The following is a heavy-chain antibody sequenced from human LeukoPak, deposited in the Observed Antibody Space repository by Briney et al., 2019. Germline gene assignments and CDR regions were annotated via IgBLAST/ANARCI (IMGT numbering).Heavy chain of an antibody. CDR3: ARDASWGSVYYFDY. V-gene: IGHV3-7*01. CDR1: GFTFSSYW. D-gene: IGHD7-27*01. CDR2: INHNGNVN. Sequence: GGSLRLSCAASGFTFSSYWMNWARQAPGKGLEWVASINHNGNVNYYVDSVKGRFTISRDNAKNSLYLQMNSLRAEDTAVYYCARDASWGSVYYFDYWGKGTLVTVSS. J-gene: IGHJ4*02.